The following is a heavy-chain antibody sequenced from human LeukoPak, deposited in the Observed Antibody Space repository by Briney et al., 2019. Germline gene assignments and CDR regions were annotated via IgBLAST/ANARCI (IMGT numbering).Heavy chain of an antibody. V-gene: IGHV4-59*01. Sequence: PSETLSLTCTVSGGSISSYYWSWIRQPPGKALEWIGYIYNSWNTKYNPSLKSPVTISADKSKNQFSLNLRSVTAADTAVYYCARGMSTNYYFDPWGQGALVTVSS. CDR3: ARGMSTNYYFDP. CDR2: IYNSWNT. CDR1: GGSISSYY. D-gene: IGHD4/OR15-4a*01. J-gene: IGHJ5*02.